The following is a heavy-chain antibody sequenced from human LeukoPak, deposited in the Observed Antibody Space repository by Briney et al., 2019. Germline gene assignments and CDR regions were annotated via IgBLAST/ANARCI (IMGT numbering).Heavy chain of an antibody. J-gene: IGHJ4*02. CDR2: IYSGGST. V-gene: IGHV3-53*01. D-gene: IGHD5-18*01. Sequence: PGGSLRLSCAAFGFTVSSNYMSWVRKAPGKGLEWVSVIYSGGSTYYADSVKGRFTISRDNSKNTLYLQMNSLRDEDTAVYYCAREGPGYSYGSSGYWGQGTLVTVSS. CDR3: AREGPGYSYGSSGY. CDR1: GFTVSSNY.